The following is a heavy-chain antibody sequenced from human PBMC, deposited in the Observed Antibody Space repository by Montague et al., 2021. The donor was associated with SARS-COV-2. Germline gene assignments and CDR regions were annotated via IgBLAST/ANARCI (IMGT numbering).Heavy chain of an antibody. V-gene: IGHV4-39*01. Sequence: SETLSLTCTVSGGSTSSSSYYWGWIRQPPGKGLEWIGSIYYSGSTYYNPSLKSRVTISVDTSKNQFSLKLSSVAAADTAVYYCARHKRWRIAAAGRDFGYWGQGTLVTVSS. CDR2: IYYSGST. J-gene: IGHJ4*02. D-gene: IGHD6-13*01. CDR1: GGSTSSSSYY. CDR3: ARHKRWRIAAAGRDFGY.